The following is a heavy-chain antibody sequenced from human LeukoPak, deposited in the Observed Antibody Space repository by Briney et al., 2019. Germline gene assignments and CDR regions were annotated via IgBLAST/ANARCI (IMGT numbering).Heavy chain of an antibody. D-gene: IGHD3-10*01. V-gene: IGHV4-31*03. CDR2: IYYSGST. J-gene: IGHJ5*02. CDR1: GGSISSGGYY. Sequence: SETLSLTCTVSGGSISSGGYYWSWIRQHPGKGLEWIGYIYYSGSTYYNPSLKSRVTISVDTSKNQFSLKLSSVTAAHTAVYYCARGRGLSWFDPWGQGTLVTVSS. CDR3: ARGRGLSWFDP.